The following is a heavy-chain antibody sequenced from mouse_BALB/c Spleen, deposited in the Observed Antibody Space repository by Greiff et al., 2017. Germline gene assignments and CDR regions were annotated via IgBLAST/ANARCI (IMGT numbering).Heavy chain of an antibody. J-gene: IGHJ4*01. Sequence: VKLMESGPGLVAPSQSLSITCTVSGFSLTSYGVHWVRQPTGKGLEWLGVIWAGGSTNYNSALMSRLSISKDNSKSQVFLKMNSLQTDDTAMYYCARDYYRYDDYYAMDYWGQGTSVTVSS. V-gene: IGHV2-9*02. D-gene: IGHD2-14*01. CDR2: IWAGGST. CDR1: GFSLTSYG. CDR3: ARDYYRYDDYYAMDY.